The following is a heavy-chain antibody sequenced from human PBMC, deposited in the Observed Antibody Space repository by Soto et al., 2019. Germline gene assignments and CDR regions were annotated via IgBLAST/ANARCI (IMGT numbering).Heavy chain of an antibody. D-gene: IGHD3-16*01. CDR2: INPSGGST. J-gene: IGHJ4*02. V-gene: IGHV1-46*01. CDR3: ALGEAPVLFAY. Sequence: ASVKGACKASGYSFTSDYMHWVRQAPGQGLEWMGIINPSGGSTSYAQKFQGRVTMTRDTSTSTVYMELSSLRSEDTAVYYCALGEAPVLFAYWGQGTLVTVSS. CDR1: GYSFTSDY.